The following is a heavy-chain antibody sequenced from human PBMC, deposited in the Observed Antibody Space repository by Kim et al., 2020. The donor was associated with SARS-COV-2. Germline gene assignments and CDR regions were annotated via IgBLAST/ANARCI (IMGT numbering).Heavy chain of an antibody. J-gene: IGHJ5*02. V-gene: IGHV1-3*01. Sequence: FQGRVTITRDTSASTAYMELSSLRSEDTAVYYCARVRGGGSSGWSNWFDPWGQGTLVTVSS. D-gene: IGHD6-19*01. CDR3: ARVRGGGSSGWSNWFDP.